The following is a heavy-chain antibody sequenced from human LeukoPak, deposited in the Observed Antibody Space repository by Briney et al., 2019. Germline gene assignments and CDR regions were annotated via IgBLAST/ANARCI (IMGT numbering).Heavy chain of an antibody. D-gene: IGHD3-10*01. CDR2: INHSGST. CDR3: ARSSMVRGFDY. J-gene: IGHJ4*02. CDR1: GGSFSGYY. V-gene: IGHV4-34*01. Sequence: SETLSLTCAVYGGSFSGYYWSWIRQPPGKGLEWIGEINHSGSTNYNPSLKSRVTISVDTSKNQFSLKLSSVTAADTAVYYCARSSMVRGFDYWGRGTLVTVSS.